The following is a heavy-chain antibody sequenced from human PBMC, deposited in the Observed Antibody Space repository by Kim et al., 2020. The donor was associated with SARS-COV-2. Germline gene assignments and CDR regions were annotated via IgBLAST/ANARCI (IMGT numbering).Heavy chain of an antibody. D-gene: IGHD3-10*01. Sequence: SETLSLTCAVYGGSFSGYYWSWIRQPPGKGLEWIGEINHSGSTNYNPSLKSRVTISVDTSKNQFSLKLSSVTAADTAVYYCARAAPYGSGSYYNPDYFD. CDR2: INHSGST. CDR3: ARAAPYGSGSYYNPDYFD. V-gene: IGHV4-34*01. J-gene: IGHJ4*01. CDR1: GGSFSGYY.